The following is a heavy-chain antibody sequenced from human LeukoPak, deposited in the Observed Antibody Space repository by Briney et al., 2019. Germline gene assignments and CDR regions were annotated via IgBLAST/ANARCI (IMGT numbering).Heavy chain of an antibody. CDR3: VSFYETY. J-gene: IGHJ4*02. CDR2: INSDGSWT. Sequence: NGLVWVSHINSDGSWTSYADSVKGRFTVSKDNAKNTVYLQMNSLRAEDTAVYYCVSFYETYWGRGTLVTVSS. D-gene: IGHD2/OR15-2a*01. V-gene: IGHV3-74*01.